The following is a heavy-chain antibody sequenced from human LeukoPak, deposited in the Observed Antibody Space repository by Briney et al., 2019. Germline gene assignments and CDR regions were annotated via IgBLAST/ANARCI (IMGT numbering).Heavy chain of an antibody. CDR2: ISSSGSTI. J-gene: IGHJ3*02. CDR1: GFTFSDYY. CDR3: ARYCGGDCYTHDAFDI. V-gene: IGHV3-11*01. Sequence: GGSLRLSCAASGFTFSDYYMSWIRQAPGKGLEWVSYISSSGSTIYYADSVKGRFTISRDNAKNSLYLQMNSLRAEDTAVYYCARYCGGDCYTHDAFDIWGQGTMVTVSS. D-gene: IGHD2-21*02.